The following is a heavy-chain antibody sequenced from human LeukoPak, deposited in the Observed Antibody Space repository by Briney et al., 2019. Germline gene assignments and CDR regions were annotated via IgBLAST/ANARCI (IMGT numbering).Heavy chain of an antibody. CDR1: GYTFTSYY. CDR3: ARGYDYVWGSYRYRDGNYFDY. CDR2: INPSGGST. Sequence: ASVKVSCKASGYTFTSYYMHWVRQAPGQGLEWMGIINPSGGSTSYAQKFQGRVTMTRDTSTSTVYMELSSLRSEDTAVYYCARGYDYVWGSYRYRDGNYFDYWGQGTLVTVSS. V-gene: IGHV1-46*01. J-gene: IGHJ4*02. D-gene: IGHD3-16*02.